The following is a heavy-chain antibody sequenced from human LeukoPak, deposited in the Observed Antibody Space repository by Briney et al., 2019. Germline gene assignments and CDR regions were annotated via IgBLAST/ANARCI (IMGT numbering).Heavy chain of an antibody. CDR3: ATSPWLRYPAKDSNGWYQKY. Sequence: ASVKVSCKASGYTFTSYYMHWVRQAPGQGLEWMGWISAYNGNTNYAQKLRGRVTMTTDTSTSTAYMELRSLRSDDTAVYYCATSPWLRYPAKDSNGWYQKYWGQGTLVTVSS. J-gene: IGHJ4*02. V-gene: IGHV1-18*04. CDR2: ISAYNGNT. D-gene: IGHD6-19*01. CDR1: GYTFTSYY.